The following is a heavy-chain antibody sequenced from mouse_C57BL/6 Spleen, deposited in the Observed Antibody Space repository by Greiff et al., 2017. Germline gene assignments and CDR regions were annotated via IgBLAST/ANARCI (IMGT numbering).Heavy chain of an antibody. J-gene: IGHJ4*01. D-gene: IGHD4-1*02. CDR1: GYAFTNYL. V-gene: IGHV1-54*01. Sequence: VQLQESGAELVRPGTSVKVSCKASGYAFTNYLIEWVKQRPGQGLEWIGVINPGSGGTNYNEKFKGKATLTADKSSSTAYMQLSSLTSEDSAVYFCARPTGTRAMDYWGQGTSVTVSS. CDR3: ARPTGTRAMDY. CDR2: INPGSGGT.